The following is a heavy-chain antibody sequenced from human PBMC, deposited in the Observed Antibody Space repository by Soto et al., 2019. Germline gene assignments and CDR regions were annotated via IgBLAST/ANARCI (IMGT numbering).Heavy chain of an antibody. CDR3: ASKFGRFKY. Sequence: EVQLLESGGGLVQPGGSLRLSCGVSGFTFNDFEMNWVRQAPGKGLEWLAYIDGSGTTKKYADSVRGRFTISRDNTNKALFLQMSSLSAAATAIYYWASKFGRFKYWGQGTVVSVYS. CDR1: GFTFNDFE. D-gene: IGHD3-10*01. CDR2: IDGSGTTK. J-gene: IGHJ4*02. V-gene: IGHV3-48*03.